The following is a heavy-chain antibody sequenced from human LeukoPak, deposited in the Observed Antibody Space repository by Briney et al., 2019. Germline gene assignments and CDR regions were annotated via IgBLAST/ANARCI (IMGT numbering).Heavy chain of an antibody. J-gene: IGHJ5*02. D-gene: IGHD2-2*01. Sequence: SETLSLICGVSGYSISSGYQWAWIRQSPGKGLEWIGSIYHSGSAHYNPSLKSRVTIPVETSKNQFSLNMYSVTAADTAVYYCARDPRWLTPDCTSTSCYENYFDPWGQGTLVTVSS. CDR3: ARDPRWLTPDCTSTSCYENYFDP. CDR1: GYSISSGYQ. V-gene: IGHV4-38-2*02. CDR2: IYHSGSA.